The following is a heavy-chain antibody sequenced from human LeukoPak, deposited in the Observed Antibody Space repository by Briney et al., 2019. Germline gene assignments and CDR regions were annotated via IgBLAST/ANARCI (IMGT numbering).Heavy chain of an antibody. D-gene: IGHD3-22*01. CDR3: AKVARTYYYDSSGYYGFDY. CDR1: GFTFDDYA. Sequence: PGGSLRLSCAASGFTFDDYAMHWVRQAPGKGLEWVSGISWNSGSIGYADSVKGRFTISRDNAKNSLYLQMNSLRAEDTALYYCAKVARTYYYDSSGYYGFDYWGQGTLVTVPS. CDR2: ISWNSGSI. V-gene: IGHV3-9*01. J-gene: IGHJ4*02.